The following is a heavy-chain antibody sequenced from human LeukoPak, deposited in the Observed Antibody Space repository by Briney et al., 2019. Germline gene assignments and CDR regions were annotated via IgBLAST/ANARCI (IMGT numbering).Heavy chain of an antibody. CDR2: IIPIFGTA. V-gene: IGHV1-69*05. D-gene: IGHD5-18*01. Sequence: SVKVSCKASGGTFSSYAISWVRQAPGQGLEWMGGIIPIFGTANYAQKFQGRVTITTDESTSTAYMELSSLRSEDTAVYYCAREAGNSYGFTDAFDIWGQGTMVTVSS. J-gene: IGHJ3*02. CDR3: AREAGNSYGFTDAFDI. CDR1: GGTFSSYA.